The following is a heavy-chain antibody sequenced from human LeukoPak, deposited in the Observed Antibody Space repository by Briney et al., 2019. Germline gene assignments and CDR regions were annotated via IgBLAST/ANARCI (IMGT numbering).Heavy chain of an antibody. D-gene: IGHD4-23*01. Sequence: SETLSLTCTVSGGSISSGSYYWSRIRQPAGKGLEWIGRIYTSGSTNYNPSLKSRVIISVDTSKNQFSLKLSSVTAADTAVYYCARWGTTVVPHDAFDIWGQGTMVTVSS. CDR2: IYTSGST. CDR3: ARWGTTVVPHDAFDI. J-gene: IGHJ3*02. CDR1: GGSISSGSYY. V-gene: IGHV4-61*02.